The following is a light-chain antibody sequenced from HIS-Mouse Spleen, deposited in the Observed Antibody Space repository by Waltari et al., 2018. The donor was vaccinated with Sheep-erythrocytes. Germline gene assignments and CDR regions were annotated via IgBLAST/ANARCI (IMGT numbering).Light chain of an antibody. CDR2: NVN. Sequence: QSALIPPPSVSGSPGQSVTISVTGTGSDVGIYDFVPLYQQHPGTVPKPMIYNVNTQPSGVPDRFSGSKSGNTASLTVSGLQAEDEADYYCSSYAGSNNPWVFGGGTKLTVL. CDR3: SSYAGSNNPWV. CDR1: GSDVGIYDF. V-gene: IGLV2-8*01. J-gene: IGLJ3*02.